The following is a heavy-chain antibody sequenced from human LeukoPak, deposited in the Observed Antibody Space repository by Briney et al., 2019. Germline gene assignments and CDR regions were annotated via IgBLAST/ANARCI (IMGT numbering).Heavy chain of an antibody. V-gene: IGHV4-59*01. CDR1: GGSISSYY. CDR3: ARDYAFDI. Sequence: SETLSLTCTVSGGSISSYYWSWIRQPPGKGLEWIGCIYYSGNTNYNPSLKSRVTISIDTSKNQFSLKLSSVTAADTAVYYCARDYAFDIWGQGTMVTVSS. J-gene: IGHJ3*02. CDR2: IYYSGNT.